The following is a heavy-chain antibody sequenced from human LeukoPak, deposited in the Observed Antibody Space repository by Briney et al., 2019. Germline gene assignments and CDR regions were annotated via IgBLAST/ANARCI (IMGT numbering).Heavy chain of an antibody. CDR1: GGSISSYY. CDR2: IHYTGST. V-gene: IGHV4-59*08. J-gene: IGHJ5*02. CDR3: ATSPVTTWGFDP. Sequence: SETLSLTCTVSGGSISSYYWSWIRQSPGKGLECIGYIHYTGSTNYNPSLKSRVTISVETSKYQFYLKLSSVTVSDTAVYYCATSPVTTWGFDPWGQGTLVTVSS. D-gene: IGHD4-17*01.